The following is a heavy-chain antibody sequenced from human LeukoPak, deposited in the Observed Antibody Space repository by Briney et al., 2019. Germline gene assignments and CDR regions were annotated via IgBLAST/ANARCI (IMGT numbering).Heavy chain of an antibody. CDR1: GFTFSTYA. CDR2: ISGSGGST. Sequence: QPGGSLRLSCAASGFTFSTYAMGWVRQAPGKGLEWVSGISGSGGSTYYADSVKGRFTISRDNSKNTLYLQMNSLRAEDTAVYYCAKDRGFSNSWYLFDYWGQGTLVTVSS. D-gene: IGHD6-13*01. J-gene: IGHJ4*02. CDR3: AKDRGFSNSWYLFDY. V-gene: IGHV3-23*01.